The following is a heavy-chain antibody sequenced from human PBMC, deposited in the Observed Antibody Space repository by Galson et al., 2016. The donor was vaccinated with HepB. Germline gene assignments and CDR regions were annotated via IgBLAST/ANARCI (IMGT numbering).Heavy chain of an antibody. CDR3: ARPNATYYYDSGDCRLAYDGRDV. CDR2: ISAYNGDT. Sequence: SVKVSCKASGYTFSNYGISWVRQAPGQGLEWMGWISAYNGDTTYGQKFQGRVTMTTDTSTSTAYMELRSLRSDDTAVYYRARPNATYYYDSGDCRLAYDGRDVWRQGTTVTVSS. D-gene: IGHD3-22*01. V-gene: IGHV1-18*04. CDR1: GYTFSNYG. J-gene: IGHJ6*02.